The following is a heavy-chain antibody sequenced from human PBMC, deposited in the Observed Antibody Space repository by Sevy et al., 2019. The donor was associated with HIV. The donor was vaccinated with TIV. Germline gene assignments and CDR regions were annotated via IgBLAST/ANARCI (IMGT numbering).Heavy chain of an antibody. D-gene: IGHD6-13*01. Sequence: GGSLRLSCAASGFTFSSYAMHWVRQAPGKGLEWVAVISYDGSNKYYADSVKGRFTISRDNSKNTLYLQMNSLRAEATAGYYCAREETAAYYYYYGMDVWGQGTTVTVSS. CDR3: AREETAAYYYYYGMDV. CDR2: ISYDGSNK. J-gene: IGHJ6*02. CDR1: GFTFSSYA. V-gene: IGHV3-30-3*01.